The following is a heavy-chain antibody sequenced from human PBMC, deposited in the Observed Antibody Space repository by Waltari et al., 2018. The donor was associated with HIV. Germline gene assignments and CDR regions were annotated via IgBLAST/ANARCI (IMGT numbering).Heavy chain of an antibody. CDR1: GFTFSSYA. CDR3: AKGGVGSSGYYSPYYYYGMDV. Sequence: EVQLLESGGGLVQPGGSLRLSCAASGFTFSSYAMSWVRQAPGKGLEWVSAISGSGGSTYYSDSVKGRVAISRDNSKNTLYLQMNSLRAEDTAVYSCAKGGVGSSGYYSPYYYYGMDVWGQGTTVTVSS. V-gene: IGHV3-23*01. J-gene: IGHJ6*02. D-gene: IGHD3-22*01. CDR2: ISGSGGST.